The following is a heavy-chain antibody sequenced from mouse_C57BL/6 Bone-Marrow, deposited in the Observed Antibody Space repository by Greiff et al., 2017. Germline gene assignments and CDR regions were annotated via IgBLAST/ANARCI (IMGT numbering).Heavy chain of an antibody. CDR1: GYSFTGYY. CDR2: INPSTGGT. V-gene: IGHV1-42*01. D-gene: IGHD1-1*01. J-gene: IGHJ3*01. CDR3: ASPDGSSYGGFAY. Sequence: VQLQQSGPELVKPGASVKISCKASGYSFTGYYMNWVKQSPEKSLEWIGEINPSTGGTTYNQKFKAKATLNVDKSSSTAYMQLKILTSEDSAVYYCASPDGSSYGGFAYWGQGTLVTVSA.